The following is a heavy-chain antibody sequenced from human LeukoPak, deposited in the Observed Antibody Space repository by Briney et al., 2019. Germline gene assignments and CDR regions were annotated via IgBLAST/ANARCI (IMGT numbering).Heavy chain of an antibody. D-gene: IGHD5-24*01. V-gene: IGHV4-31*03. J-gene: IGHJ3*02. CDR3: ASNRLQDAFDI. CDR2: IYYSGST. Sequence: PSETLSLTCTVSGGSISSGGYYWRWIRQHPGKGLEWIGYIYYSGSTYYNPSLKSRVTISVDTSKNQFSLKLSSVTAANTAVYYCASNRLQDAFDIWGQGTMVTVSS. CDR1: GGSISSGGYY.